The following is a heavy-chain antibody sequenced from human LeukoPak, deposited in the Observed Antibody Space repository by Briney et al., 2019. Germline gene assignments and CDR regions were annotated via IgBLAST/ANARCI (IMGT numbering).Heavy chain of an antibody. CDR2: IYHSGST. CDR1: GGSISSSNW. CDR3: AREVVGWICTNGVCHDYYYYMDV. J-gene: IGHJ6*03. V-gene: IGHV4-4*02. Sequence: PSETLSLTCAVSGGSISSSNWWSWVRQPPGKGLEWIGEIYHSGSTNYNPSLKSRVTISVDTSKNQFSLKLSSVTAADTAVYYCAREVVGWICTNGVCHDYYYYMDVWGKGTTVTVSS. D-gene: IGHD2-8*01.